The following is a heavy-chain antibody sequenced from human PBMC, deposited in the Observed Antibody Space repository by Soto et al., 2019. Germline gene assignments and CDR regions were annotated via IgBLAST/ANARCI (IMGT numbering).Heavy chain of an antibody. V-gene: IGHV3-23*01. CDR3: VKNSCLFNP. J-gene: IGHJ5*02. CDR1: GFTFGTTD. Sequence: GGSLRLSCAASGFTFGTTDMGWIRQAPGEGLEWVSTIDGSGGITYYAASVKVRFTISSDNSRNTVFLQMNSLRGDDTALYYCVKNSCLFNPWGQGALVTVSS. D-gene: IGHD3-16*01. CDR2: IDGSGGIT.